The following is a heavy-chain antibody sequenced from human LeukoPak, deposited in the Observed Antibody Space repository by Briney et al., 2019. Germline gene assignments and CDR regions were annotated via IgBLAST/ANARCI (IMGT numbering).Heavy chain of an antibody. CDR2: IWYDGSNK. CDR3: ARFGPGDLDY. D-gene: IGHD3-10*01. Sequence: GGSLRLSCAASGFTFSSYGMHWVRQVPGKGLEWVAVIWYDGSNKYYADSVKGRFTISRDNSKSTLYLQMNSLRAEDTAVFYCARFGPGDLDYWGQGTLVTVSS. J-gene: IGHJ4*02. CDR1: GFTFSSYG. V-gene: IGHV3-33*01.